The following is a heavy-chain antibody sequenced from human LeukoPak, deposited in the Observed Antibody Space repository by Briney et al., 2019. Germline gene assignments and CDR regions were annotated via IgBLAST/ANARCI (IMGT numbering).Heavy chain of an antibody. CDR2: IKQDGSEK. V-gene: IGHV3-7*03. D-gene: IGHD3-16*01. CDR3: ARDDWGGYYYYYYMDV. Sequence: PGGSLRLSCAASGFTFSSYWMSWVRQAPGKGLEWVANIKQDGSEKYYVDSVKGRFTISRDNAKNSLYLQMNSLRAEDTALYYCARDDWGGYYYYYYMDVWGKGTTVTVSS. CDR1: GFTFSSYW. J-gene: IGHJ6*03.